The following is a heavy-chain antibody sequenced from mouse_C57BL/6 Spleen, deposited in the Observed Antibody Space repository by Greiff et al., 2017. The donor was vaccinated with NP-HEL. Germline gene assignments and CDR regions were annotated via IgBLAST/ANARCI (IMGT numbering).Heavy chain of an antibody. CDR2: ISSGGDYI. V-gene: IGHV5-9-1*02. Sequence: EVQGVESGEGLVKPGGSLKLSCAASGFTFSSYAMSWVRQTPEQRLEWVAYISSGGDYIYYADTVKGRFTISRDNARNTLYLQMSSLKSEDTAMYYCTREEGYYAMDDWGQGTTVTVSS. CDR1: GFTFSSYA. J-gene: IGHJ4*01. CDR3: TREEGYYAMDD.